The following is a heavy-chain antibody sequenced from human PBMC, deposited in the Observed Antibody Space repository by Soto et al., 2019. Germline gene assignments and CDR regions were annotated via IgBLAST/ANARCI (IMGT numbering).Heavy chain of an antibody. CDR1: GGSISSYY. CDR3: ARGAYYDFWSGYSYYYYYMDV. V-gene: IGHV4-59*01. D-gene: IGHD3-3*01. CDR2: IYYSGST. Sequence: NPSGTLSLTCTVSGGSISSYYWSWIRQPQGKGLEWIGYIYYSGSTNYNPSLKSRVTISVDTSKNQFSLKLSSVTAADTAVYYCARGAYYDFWSGYSYYYYYMDVWGKGTTVTVSS. J-gene: IGHJ6*03.